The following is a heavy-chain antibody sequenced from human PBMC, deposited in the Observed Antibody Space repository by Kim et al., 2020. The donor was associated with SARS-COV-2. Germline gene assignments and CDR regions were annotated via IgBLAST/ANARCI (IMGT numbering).Heavy chain of an antibody. D-gene: IGHD3-10*01. V-gene: IGHV1-3*01. CDR2: INAGNGNT. CDR3: ARGLDPGGVLLWFGELLFSPVDI. J-gene: IGHJ3*02. Sequence: ASVKVSCKASGYTFTSYAMHWVRQAPGQRLEWMGWINAGNGNTKYSQKFQGRVTITRDTSASTAYMELSSLRSEDTAVYYCARGLDPGGVLLWFGELLFSPVDIWGQGTMVTVSS. CDR1: GYTFTSYA.